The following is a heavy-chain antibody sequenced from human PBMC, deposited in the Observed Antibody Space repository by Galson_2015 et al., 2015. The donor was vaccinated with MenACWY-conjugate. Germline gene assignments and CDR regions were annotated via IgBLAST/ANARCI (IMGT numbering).Heavy chain of an antibody. CDR2: IHYSGST. CDR3: ARLVYPSEYFQH. J-gene: IGHJ1*01. Sequence: GTLSLPCPVSGGSISGYYWRWIRPPPEKGLEWIGYIHYSGSTNYNPSLKSRVTISVDSSKNQFFLKLSSVTAADTAVYYCARLVYPSEYFQHWGQGTLVTVSS. V-gene: IGHV4-59*01. D-gene: IGHD3-9*01. CDR1: GGSISGYY.